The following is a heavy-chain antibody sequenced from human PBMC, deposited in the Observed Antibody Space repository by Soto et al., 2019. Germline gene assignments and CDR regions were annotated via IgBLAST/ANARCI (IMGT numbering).Heavy chain of an antibody. CDR3: AKDLGGSGSCDY. D-gene: IGHD3-10*01. Sequence: QVQLVESGGGVVQPGRSLRLSCAASGFTFSSYGMHWVRQAPGKGLEWVAVISYDGSNKYYADSVKGRFTISRDNSKNXLYLQMNSLRAEDTAVYYCAKDLGGSGSCDYWGQGTLVTVSS. J-gene: IGHJ4*02. CDR2: ISYDGSNK. V-gene: IGHV3-30*18. CDR1: GFTFSSYG.